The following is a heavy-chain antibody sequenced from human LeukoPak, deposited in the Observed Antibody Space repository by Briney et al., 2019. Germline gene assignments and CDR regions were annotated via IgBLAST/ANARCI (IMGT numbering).Heavy chain of an antibody. J-gene: IGHJ4*02. CDR2: IYTSGST. D-gene: IGHD5-18*01. CDR1: GGSISSYF. V-gene: IGHV4-4*07. CDR3: ARLTRGYSYGYAW. Sequence: SETLSLTCTVSGGSISSYFWSWIRQPAGKGLEWIGRIYTSGSTDYNPSLKSRVTISVDTSKNQFSLKLSSVTAADTAVYYCARLTRGYSYGYAWWGQGTLVTVSS.